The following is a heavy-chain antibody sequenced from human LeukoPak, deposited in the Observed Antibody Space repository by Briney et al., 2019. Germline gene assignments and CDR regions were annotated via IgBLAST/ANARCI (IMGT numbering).Heavy chain of an antibody. D-gene: IGHD3-9*01. CDR2: IYTDGST. J-gene: IGHJ6*02. CDR1: GFSVSGNY. V-gene: IGHV3-53*01. CDR3: ARGPLTRYDYYYGMDA. Sequence: GGSLRLSCAASGFSVSGNYMSWVRQAPGKGLEWVSLIYTDGSTYYADSVKGRFTISKDNSKNTLYLQMNSLRAEDTAVYYCARGPLTRYDYYYGMDAWGLGTTVAVSS.